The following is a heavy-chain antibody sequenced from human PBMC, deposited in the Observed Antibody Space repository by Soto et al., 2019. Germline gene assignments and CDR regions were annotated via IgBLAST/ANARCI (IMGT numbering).Heavy chain of an antibody. D-gene: IGHD3-3*01. CDR2: INGGSTT. V-gene: IGHV3-23*01. J-gene: IGHJ6*02. Sequence: GGSLRLFCAASGFTFSSYAMSWVRQAPGKGLEWVTAINGGSTTYYADSVKGRFTISRDNSKNTLYLQMNSLRAEDTAVYYCAKDKDWSGVYGMDVWGQGTTVTVSS. CDR1: GFTFSSYA. CDR3: AKDKDWSGVYGMDV.